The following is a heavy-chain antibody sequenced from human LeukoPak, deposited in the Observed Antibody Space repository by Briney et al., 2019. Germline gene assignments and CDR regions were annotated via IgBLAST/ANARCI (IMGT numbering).Heavy chain of an antibody. CDR3: ARGGSYDILTGYYNWFDP. D-gene: IGHD3-9*01. Sequence: SETLSLTCAVYGGSFSGYYWSWIRQPPGKGLEWIGEINHSGSTNYNPSLKSRVTISVDTSKNQFSLRLSSVTAADTAVYYCARGGSYDILTGYYNWFDPWGQGTLVTVSS. CDR1: GGSFSGYY. V-gene: IGHV4-34*01. CDR2: INHSGST. J-gene: IGHJ5*02.